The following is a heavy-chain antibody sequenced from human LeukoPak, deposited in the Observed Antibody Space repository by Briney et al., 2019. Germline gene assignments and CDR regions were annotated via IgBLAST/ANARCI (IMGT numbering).Heavy chain of an antibody. CDR3: ARHVYNWNVLDY. D-gene: IGHD1-1*01. V-gene: IGHV3-48*02. CDR1: GFTFSSYS. CDR2: ISSGSSTI. J-gene: IGHJ4*02. Sequence: GGSLRLSCVASGFTFSSYSMNWVRQAPGKGLEWVSYISSGSSTIFYADSVRGRFTISRDNAKNSVYLQMNSLTDEDTAVFYCARHVYNWNVLDYWGQGTLVSVS.